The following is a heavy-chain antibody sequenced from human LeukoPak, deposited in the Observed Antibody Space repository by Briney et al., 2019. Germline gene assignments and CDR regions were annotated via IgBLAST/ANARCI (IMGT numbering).Heavy chain of an antibody. CDR3: ARARSQLSGMDV. J-gene: IGHJ6*02. CDR2: IRGRGIK. D-gene: IGHD5-18*01. CDR1: RFTFSSYE. V-gene: IGHV3-48*03. Sequence: GGSLRLSCAPSRFTFSSYELNWVRQAPGKGLEWVPYIRGRGIKHHADPVKGRFTISRENAKNSLYLQINSLGAEDTSVYYCARARSQLSGMDVWGQGTTVTVSS.